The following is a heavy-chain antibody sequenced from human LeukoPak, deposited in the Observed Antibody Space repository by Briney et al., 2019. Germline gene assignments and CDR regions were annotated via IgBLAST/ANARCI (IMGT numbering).Heavy chain of an antibody. J-gene: IGHJ4*02. Sequence: PGGSLRLSCAAPGFTFSSYWMHWVRQAPGKGLVWVSRISSDGSSTDNADSVKGRFTISRDNAKNTLSLQMNSLRAEDTAVYYCARDRRKMATIDYWGQGTLVTVSS. CDR2: ISSDGSST. CDR1: GFTFSSYW. V-gene: IGHV3-74*01. CDR3: ARDRRKMATIDY. D-gene: IGHD5-24*01.